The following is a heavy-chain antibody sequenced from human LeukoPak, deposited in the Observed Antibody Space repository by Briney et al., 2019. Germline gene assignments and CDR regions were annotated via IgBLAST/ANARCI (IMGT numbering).Heavy chain of an antibody. CDR3: ATDLARGSYEATDY. V-gene: IGHV1-24*01. D-gene: IGHD1-26*01. CDR1: GYTRTELS. J-gene: IGHJ4*02. Sequence: ASVKVSCRVSGYTRTELSMHLVRQAPGKGLEWMGGFDAEGGEKIYAQKFQGRVTMTEDTSTATAYMELSSLRSEDTAVYYCATDLARGSYEATDYWGQGTLVTVSS. CDR2: FDAEGGEK.